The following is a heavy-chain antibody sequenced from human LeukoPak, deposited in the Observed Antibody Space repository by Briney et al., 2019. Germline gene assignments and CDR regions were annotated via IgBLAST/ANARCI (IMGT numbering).Heavy chain of an antibody. CDR3: ARGPGSRGIFDY. J-gene: IGHJ4*02. V-gene: IGHV3-53*01. Sequence: GGSLRRSCAVSGFTVSAHYMSWVRQAPGKGLECVSFLYTGGDTYYADSVKGRFTISRDNSKNTLYLQMNSLRAEDTAVYYCARGPGSRGIFDYWGQGTLVTVSS. CDR1: GFTVSAHY. D-gene: IGHD3-10*01. CDR2: LYTGGDT.